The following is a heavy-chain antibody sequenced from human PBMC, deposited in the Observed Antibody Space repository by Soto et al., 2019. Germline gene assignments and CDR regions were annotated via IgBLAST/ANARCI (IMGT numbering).Heavy chain of an antibody. J-gene: IGHJ6*02. D-gene: IGHD1-26*01. CDR2: ISYDGSNK. CDR3: AKDQTRSRYYYYGMDV. CDR1: VFTFSSYG. Sequence: GGSLRLSCAASVFTFSSYGMHLVRQAPGKGLEWVAVISYDGSNKYYADSVKGRFTISRDNSKNTLYLQMNSLRAEDTAVYYCAKDQTRSRYYYYGMDVWGQGTPVTVSS. V-gene: IGHV3-30*18.